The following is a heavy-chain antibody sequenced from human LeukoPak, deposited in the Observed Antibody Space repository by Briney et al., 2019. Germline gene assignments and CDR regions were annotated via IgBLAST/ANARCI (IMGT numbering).Heavy chain of an antibody. CDR3: ATLDYYGSGRLDY. J-gene: IGHJ4*02. D-gene: IGHD3-10*01. V-gene: IGHV1-2*02. Sequence: ASVKVSCKASGYTFTGYFMHWVRQAPGQRLEWMGWINPNSGGTNYAQKFQGRVTMTRDTSISTAYMELSRLRSDDTAVYYCATLDYYGSGRLDYWGQGTLVTVSS. CDR2: INPNSGGT. CDR1: GYTFTGYF.